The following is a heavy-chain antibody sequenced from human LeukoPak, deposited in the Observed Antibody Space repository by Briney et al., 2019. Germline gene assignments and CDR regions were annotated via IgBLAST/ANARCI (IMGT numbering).Heavy chain of an antibody. Sequence: PSETLSLTCTVSGGSISSSSYYWGWIRQPPGKGLEWIGSIYYSGSTYYNPSLKSRVTISVDTSKNQFSLKLSSVTAADTAVYYCARAITMVRGVIIKLFDYWGQGTLVTVSS. CDR2: IYYSGST. CDR3: ARAITMVRGVIIKLFDY. D-gene: IGHD3-10*01. V-gene: IGHV4-39*07. CDR1: GGSISSSSYY. J-gene: IGHJ4*02.